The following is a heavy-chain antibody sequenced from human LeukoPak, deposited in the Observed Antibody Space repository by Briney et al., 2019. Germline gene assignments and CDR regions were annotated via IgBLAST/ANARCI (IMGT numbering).Heavy chain of an antibody. V-gene: IGHV1-24*01. Sequence: ASVKVSCKVSGYTLTELSMHWVRQAPGKGLEWMGGFDPEDGETIYAQKFQGRVTMTEDTSTDTAHMELSSLRSEDTAVYYCATRAWFGEFYDYWGQGTLVTVSP. D-gene: IGHD3-10*01. CDR3: ATRAWFGEFYDY. CDR2: FDPEDGET. J-gene: IGHJ4*02. CDR1: GYTLTELS.